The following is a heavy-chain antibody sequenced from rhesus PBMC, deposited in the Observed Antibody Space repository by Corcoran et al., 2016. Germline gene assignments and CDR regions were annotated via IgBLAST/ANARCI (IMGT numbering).Heavy chain of an antibody. Sequence: QVTLKESGPALVKPTQTLTLTCTFSGFSLSTSGMRVSWLRPPPGKALEWLARIDWDDDKYYSTSLKSRLTISKDTSKNQVVLKMTNMDPVDTATYYCARSDNFWSGYSNRFDVWGPGVLVTVSS. V-gene: IGHV2S2*01. CDR1: GFSLSTSGMR. CDR3: ARSDNFWSGYSNRFDV. D-gene: IGHD3-3*01. CDR2: IDWDDDK. J-gene: IGHJ5-1*01.